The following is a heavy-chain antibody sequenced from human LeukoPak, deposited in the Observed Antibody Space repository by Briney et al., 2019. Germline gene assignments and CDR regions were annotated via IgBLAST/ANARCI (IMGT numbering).Heavy chain of an antibody. CDR3: ARGANVVVVAPFDP. J-gene: IGHJ5*02. V-gene: IGHV4-59*01. CDR2: IYYSGST. Sequence: PSETLSLTCTVSGGSISSYYWSWIRQPAGKGLEWIGYIYYSGSTNYNPSLKSRVTISVDTSKNQFSLKLSSVTAADTAVYYCARGANVVVVAPFDPWGQGTLVTVSS. D-gene: IGHD2-15*01. CDR1: GGSISSYY.